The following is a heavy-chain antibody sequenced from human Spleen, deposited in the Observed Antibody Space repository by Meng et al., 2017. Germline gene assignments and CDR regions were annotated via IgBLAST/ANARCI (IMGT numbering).Heavy chain of an antibody. Sequence: QVQVVQSGAEVKKPGSSVTVACKTSGYSFTTYGMTWVRQAPGQGIVWMGWIKTNTENPAYAPGFTGRCVFSLDTSVSTAYLEISSLKAEETAVYYCARERIVAKNWFDPWGQGTLVTVSS. D-gene: IGHD2/OR15-2a*01. CDR1: GYSFTTYG. J-gene: IGHJ5*02. V-gene: IGHV7-4-1*02. CDR3: ARERIVAKNWFDP. CDR2: IKTNTENP.